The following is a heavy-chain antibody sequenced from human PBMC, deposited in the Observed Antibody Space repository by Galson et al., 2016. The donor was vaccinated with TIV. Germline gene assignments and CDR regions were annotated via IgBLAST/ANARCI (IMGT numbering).Heavy chain of an antibody. V-gene: IGHV4-30-2*01. Sequence: LTCTVSGGSISSDGYSWSWIRQPPGKGLEWIGYRYHGGSTYCNPSLKSRVTISLDTSENRISLMLSSVTAADTAVYFCARVTLHYYDISGFSSYSDYWGQGTLVTASS. CDR2: RYHGGST. J-gene: IGHJ4*02. CDR3: ARVTLHYYDISGFSSYSDY. CDR1: GGSISSDGYS. D-gene: IGHD3-22*01.